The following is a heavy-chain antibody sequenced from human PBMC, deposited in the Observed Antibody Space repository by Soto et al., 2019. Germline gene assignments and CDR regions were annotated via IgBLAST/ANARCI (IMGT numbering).Heavy chain of an antibody. Sequence: PGLPLRLPYAAAGFTFNTHGRHRIRQAPGKGLEWVAVIWYDESKKYYEDSVTGRFTISRDNSRSALYLQMDSLRAEDTGVYYCARSSGLGIDFWGQGTLVTVSS. J-gene: IGHJ4*02. CDR3: ARSSGLGIDF. CDR1: GFTFNTHG. D-gene: IGHD6-19*01. V-gene: IGHV3-33*01. CDR2: IWYDESKK.